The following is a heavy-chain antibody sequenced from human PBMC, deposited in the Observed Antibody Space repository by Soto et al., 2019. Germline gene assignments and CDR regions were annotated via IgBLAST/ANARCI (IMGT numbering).Heavy chain of an antibody. V-gene: IGHV4-59*01. CDR1: GGSISSSY. J-gene: IGHJ4*02. D-gene: IGHD2-2*01. CDR2: ITDIGST. Sequence: SETLSLTCTVSGGSISSSYCNWIRQPPGKGLEWIGYITDIGSTNYNPSLKSRVIISADTTKNHFSLNLKSVTAADTAVYYCARQRVAPAQYFFDYWGQGIPVTVSS. CDR3: ARQRVAPAQYFFDY.